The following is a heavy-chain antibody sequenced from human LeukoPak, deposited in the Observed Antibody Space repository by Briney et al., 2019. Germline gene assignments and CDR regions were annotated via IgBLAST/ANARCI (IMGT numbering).Heavy chain of an antibody. J-gene: IGHJ4*02. D-gene: IGHD6-19*01. Sequence: GGSLRLSCAASGFTFSNYAMSWVRQALGKGLEWVAVISHEGSFQSYAESVKGRFTISRDNSKNMVFLQMNSLTSEDTAVYYCARTRQQWQVLDYWGQGTLVTVSS. CDR2: ISHEGSFQ. V-gene: IGHV3-30*03. CDR1: GFTFSNYA. CDR3: ARTRQQWQVLDY.